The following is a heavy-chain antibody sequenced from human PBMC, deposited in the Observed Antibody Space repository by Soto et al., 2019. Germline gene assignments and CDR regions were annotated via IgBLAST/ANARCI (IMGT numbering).Heavy chain of an antibody. J-gene: IGHJ4*02. CDR3: AKVQGSSWYVIDY. D-gene: IGHD6-13*01. CDR1: GFTFSNYA. Sequence: EVQLLESGGGLVQPGGSLRLSCAASGFTFSNYAVTWVRQAPGKGLEWVSTISGSGGSTYYADSVKGRFTIPRDNSKNPRHLQMNSLRAEDTAVYYCAKVQGSSWYVIDYWGQGTLVTVSS. CDR2: ISGSGGST. V-gene: IGHV3-23*01.